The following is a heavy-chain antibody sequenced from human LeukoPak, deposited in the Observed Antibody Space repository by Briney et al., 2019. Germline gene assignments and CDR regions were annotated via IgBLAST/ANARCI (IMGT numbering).Heavy chain of an antibody. Sequence: GGSLRLSCEASGFTVSSTHMVWVRQAPGKGLEWVSVTYTGGNSYYAGSVQGRFIISRAISKNTLYLQMNNLRAEDSALYYCARGGRGSAAVVAPRSFDIWGQGTMVTVSS. D-gene: IGHD3-22*01. CDR2: TYTGGNS. J-gene: IGHJ3*02. CDR1: GFTVSSTH. CDR3: ARGGRGSAAVVAPRSFDI. V-gene: IGHV3-53*01.